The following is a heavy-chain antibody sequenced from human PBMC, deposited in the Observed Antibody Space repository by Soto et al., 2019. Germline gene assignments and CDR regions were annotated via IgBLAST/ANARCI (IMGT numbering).Heavy chain of an antibody. CDR2: ISAYNGNT. J-gene: IGHJ4*02. Sequence: QVQLVQSGAEVKKPGASVKVSCKASGYTFTSYGISWVRQAPGQGLEGMGWISAYNGNTNYAQKLQGIVTMTTDTSTSTAYMELRSLSSDATAVYYCARDQWDVDTAMTCPDLDYWGQGNLVNVSA. CDR3: ARDQWDVDTAMTCPDLDY. V-gene: IGHV1-18*04. CDR1: GYTFTSYG. D-gene: IGHD5-18*01.